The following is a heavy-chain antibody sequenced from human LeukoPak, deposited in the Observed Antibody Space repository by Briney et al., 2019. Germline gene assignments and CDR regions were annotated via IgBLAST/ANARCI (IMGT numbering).Heavy chain of an antibody. CDR1: GGPLRSYY. J-gene: IGHJ4*02. Sequence: NPSETLSLICTVSGGPLRSYYWRWIRQPPGKGLEWIGYNYYSGSTNYNPTLKSRVTISVDTSKNQFSLKLSSVTAADTAVYYWARHDYGDYSYFDYWGQGTLVTVSS. CDR3: ARHDYGDYSYFDY. V-gene: IGHV4-59*08. CDR2: NYYSGST. D-gene: IGHD4-17*01.